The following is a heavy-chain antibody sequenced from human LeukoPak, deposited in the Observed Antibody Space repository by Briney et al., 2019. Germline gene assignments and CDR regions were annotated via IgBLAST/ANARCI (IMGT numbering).Heavy chain of an antibody. CDR2: IYYSGST. Sequence: PSETLSLTCTVSGGSISSYYWSWIRQPPGKGLEWIGYIYYSGSTNYNPSLKSRVTISVDTSKNQFSLKLSSVTAADTAVYYCARVAGGYDFWSGYDNWFDPWGQGTLVTVSS. D-gene: IGHD3-3*01. CDR3: ARVAGGYDFWSGYDNWFDP. V-gene: IGHV4-59*01. J-gene: IGHJ5*02. CDR1: GGSISSYY.